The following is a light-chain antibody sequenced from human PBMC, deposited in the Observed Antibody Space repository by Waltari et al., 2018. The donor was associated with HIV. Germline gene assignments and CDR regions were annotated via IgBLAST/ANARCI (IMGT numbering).Light chain of an antibody. J-gene: IGLJ2*01. V-gene: IGLV1-40*03. CDR3: QSYDSSLSVV. Sequence: QSVLTQPPSVSGAPGQRVPISCTGTSSNIGAGYDVHWYQHFPGRAPKLLLHGHSNRASGVPGRFSGSRSGASASLAITGLRAEDEADYYCQSYDSSLSVVFGGGTTLTVL. CDR1: SSNIGAGYD. CDR2: GHS.